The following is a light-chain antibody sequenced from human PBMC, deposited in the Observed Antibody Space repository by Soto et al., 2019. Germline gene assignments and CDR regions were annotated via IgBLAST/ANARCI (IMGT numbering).Light chain of an antibody. Sequence: EIVLTQSPGTLSLSPGERATLSCRASQSVSSSYLAWYQQKPGQAPRLLTYGASTRAPGIPDRFSGSGSGTDFTLTISRLEPEDFAVYYWQQYDSSLYTFGLGTKLEI. CDR1: QSVSSSY. V-gene: IGKV3-20*01. CDR2: GAS. CDR3: QQYDSSLYT. J-gene: IGKJ2*01.